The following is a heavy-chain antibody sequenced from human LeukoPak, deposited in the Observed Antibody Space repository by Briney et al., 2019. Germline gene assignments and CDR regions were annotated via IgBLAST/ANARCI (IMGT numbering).Heavy chain of an antibody. CDR2: INPNSGGT. J-gene: IGHJ6*02. D-gene: IGHD2-2*01. CDR3: ASQTSADIVVVPAAAGYGMDV. Sequence: GASVKVSCKASGYTFTGYYMHWVRQAPGQGPVWMGWINPNSGGTNYAQKFQGRVTMTRDTSISTAYMELSRLRSDDTAVYYCASQTSADIVVVPAAAGYGMDVWGQGTTVTVSS. V-gene: IGHV1-2*02. CDR1: GYTFTGYY.